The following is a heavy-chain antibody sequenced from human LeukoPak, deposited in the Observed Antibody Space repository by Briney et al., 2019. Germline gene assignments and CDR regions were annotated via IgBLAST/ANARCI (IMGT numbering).Heavy chain of an antibody. CDR1: GFTFSSYW. Sequence: GGSLRLSCAAPGFTFSSYWMSWVRQAPGKGLEWVANIKQDGSEKYYVDSVKGRFTISRDNAKNSLYLQMNSLRAEDTAVYYCGRRWEVNYWGQGTLVTVSS. CDR3: GRRWEVNY. D-gene: IGHD1-26*01. CDR2: IKQDGSEK. J-gene: IGHJ4*02. V-gene: IGHV3-7*01.